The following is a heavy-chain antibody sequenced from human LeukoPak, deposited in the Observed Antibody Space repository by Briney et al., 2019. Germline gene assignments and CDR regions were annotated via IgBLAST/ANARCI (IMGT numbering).Heavy chain of an antibody. J-gene: IGHJ4*02. CDR2: ISGSGGST. D-gene: IGHD6-13*01. CDR3: AILPGYSSGWYEVNY. Sequence: SGGSLRLSCAASGFTFSSYAMSWVRQAPGKGLECVSGISGSGGSTYYADSVKGRFTISRDNSRNTLYLQMNSPRAEDTAVYYCAILPGYSSGWYEVNYWGQGTLVTVSS. V-gene: IGHV3-23*01. CDR1: GFTFSSYA.